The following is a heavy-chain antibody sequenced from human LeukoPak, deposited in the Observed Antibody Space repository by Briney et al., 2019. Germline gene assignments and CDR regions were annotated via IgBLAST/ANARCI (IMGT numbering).Heavy chain of an antibody. V-gene: IGHV4-34*01. Sequence: SETLSLTCAVYGGSFSGYYWSWIRQPPGKGLEWIGEINHSGGTNYNPSLKSRVTISVDTSKNQFSLKLSSVTAADTAVYYCARVLIAAAAADYWGQGTLVTVSS. D-gene: IGHD6-13*01. CDR3: ARVLIAAAAADY. CDR2: INHSGGT. J-gene: IGHJ4*02. CDR1: GGSFSGYY.